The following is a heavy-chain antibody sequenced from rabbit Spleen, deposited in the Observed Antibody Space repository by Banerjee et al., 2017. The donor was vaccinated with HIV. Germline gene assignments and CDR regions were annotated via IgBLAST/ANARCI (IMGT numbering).Heavy chain of an antibody. J-gene: IGHJ3*01. CDR2: IYAGRGST. CDR1: GFDFSSSY. CDR3: ARAIVPWLGLTRLDL. Sequence: QSLEESGGGLVQPGGSLTLSCKASGFDFSSSYISWVRQAPGKGLEWIGIIYAGRGSTDYASWVNGRFTISSDNAQSTVDLKMTSLTAADTATYFCARAIVPWLGLTRLDLWGQGTLVTVS. V-gene: IGHV1S7*01. D-gene: IGHD4-1*01.